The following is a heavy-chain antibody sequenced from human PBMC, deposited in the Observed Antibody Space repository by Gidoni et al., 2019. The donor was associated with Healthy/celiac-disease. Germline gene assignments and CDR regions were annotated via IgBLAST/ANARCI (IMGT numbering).Heavy chain of an antibody. Sequence: VPLVEAGGGVVQPGRFLRLSYAMHWVRQATGKGLEWVAVISYDGSKKFSADPVKGRFTISRDNSKNTLYLQMNSLRAEDTAVYYCAREAEGDDYGVSFDYWGQGTLVTVSS. D-gene: IGHD4-17*01. CDR1: A. CDR2: ISYDGSKK. CDR3: AREAEGDDYGVSFDY. J-gene: IGHJ4*02. V-gene: IGHV3-30*04.